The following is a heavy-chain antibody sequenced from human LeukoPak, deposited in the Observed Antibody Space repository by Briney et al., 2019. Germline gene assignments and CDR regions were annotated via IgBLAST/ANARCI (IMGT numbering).Heavy chain of an antibody. CDR1: GFTFSSYS. CDR3: ARDGAAYWDY. Sequence: GGSLRLSCAASGFTFSSYSMNWVRQAPGKGLEWVSSISSSSSYIYYADSVKGRFTISRDNSKNTLYLQMNSLRAEDTAVYYCARDGAAYWDYWGQGTLVTVSS. V-gene: IGHV3-21*01. CDR2: ISSSSSYI. J-gene: IGHJ4*02. D-gene: IGHD2-8*02.